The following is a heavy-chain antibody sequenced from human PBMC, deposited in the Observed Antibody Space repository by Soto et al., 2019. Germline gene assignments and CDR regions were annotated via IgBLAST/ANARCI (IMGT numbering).Heavy chain of an antibody. CDR2: IYYTGST. D-gene: IGHD2-15*01. CDR3: AKYRGYCGGGSCPGDGFDY. Sequence: SETLSLTCTVSGGSISSYYWSWIRQPPGKGLEWIGYIYYTGSTNYNPSLKSRVTISVDTSKNQFSLKLNSVTAADTAVYYCAKYRGYCGGGSCPGDGFDYWGQGTLVTVSS. V-gene: IGHV4-59*01. J-gene: IGHJ4*02. CDR1: GGSISSYY.